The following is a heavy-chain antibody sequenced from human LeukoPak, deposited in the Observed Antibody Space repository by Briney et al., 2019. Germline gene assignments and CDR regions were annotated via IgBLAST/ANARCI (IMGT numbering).Heavy chain of an antibody. V-gene: IGHV3-53*01. D-gene: IGHD1-26*01. CDR3: ARFYGQYSGTYAHDY. Sequence: PGGSLRLSCAASGFTVSSHYMTWVRQAPGKGLEWVSVIYSGGATYYADSVLGRFTISRDNSKNTLYLQMNSLRAEDTAVHYCARFYGQYSGTYAHDYWGQGTLVTVSS. J-gene: IGHJ4*02. CDR1: GFTVSSHY. CDR2: IYSGGAT.